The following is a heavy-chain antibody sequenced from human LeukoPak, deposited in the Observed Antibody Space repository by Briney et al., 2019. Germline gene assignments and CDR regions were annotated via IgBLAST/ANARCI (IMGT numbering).Heavy chain of an antibody. D-gene: IGHD4-17*01. V-gene: IGHV3-21*01. Sequence: GGSLRLSCEVSGFTFTTYSMTWVRQAPGKRLEWVSIISSGSSAIFSADALKGRFTISRDDAKNLLYLDMNSLRAEDTAVYYCARGHTAVTRHFDFWGQGTLVTVSS. CDR2: ISSGSSAI. CDR3: ARGHTAVTRHFDF. CDR1: GFTFTTYS. J-gene: IGHJ4*02.